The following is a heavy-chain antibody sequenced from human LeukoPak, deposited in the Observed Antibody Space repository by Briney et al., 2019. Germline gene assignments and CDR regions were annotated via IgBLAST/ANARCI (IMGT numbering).Heavy chain of an antibody. D-gene: IGHD2-15*01. J-gene: IGHJ5*02. CDR3: ARDYCSGGGCYPGGNWFDP. V-gene: IGHV3-66*01. Sequence: GGSLRLSCAASGFTFSSYGMSWVRQAPGKGLEWVSVIYSGGSTYYAGSVKGRFTISRDNSKNTLFLQMTSLRAEDTAVYYCARDYCSGGGCYPGGNWFDPWGQGTLVTVSS. CDR1: GFTFSSYG. CDR2: IYSGGST.